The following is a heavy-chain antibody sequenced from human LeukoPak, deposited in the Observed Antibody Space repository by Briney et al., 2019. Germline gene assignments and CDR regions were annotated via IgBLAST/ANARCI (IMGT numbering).Heavy chain of an antibody. J-gene: IGHJ4*02. D-gene: IGHD2-2*01. CDR1: GGSISSGDYY. CDR2: IYYSGST. CDR3: ARVGFCSSTSCYPLDY. Sequence: PSETLSLTCTVSGGSISSGDYYWSWIRQPPGKGLEWIGYIYYSGSTYYNPSLKSRVTISVDTSKNQFSLKLSSVTAADTAVYYCARVGFCSSTSCYPLDYWGQGTLVTVSS. V-gene: IGHV4-30-4*02.